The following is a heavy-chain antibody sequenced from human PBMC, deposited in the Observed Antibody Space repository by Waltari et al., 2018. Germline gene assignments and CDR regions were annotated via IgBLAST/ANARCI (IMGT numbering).Heavy chain of an antibody. D-gene: IGHD6-19*01. CDR1: GFSISTNTVG. CDR3: AHRRWDSSGWSGVWFDP. J-gene: IGHJ5*02. V-gene: IGHV2-5*02. Sequence: QITLKESGPALVKPTQTLTLTCSVSGFSISTNTVGVGWIRQTPGKALEGLALIYWDDDTRFSPSLKSRLTVTRDTSKNQVVLTMTNMDPLDTGTYFCAHRRWDSSGWSGVWFDPWGQGTLVTVSS. CDR2: IYWDDDT.